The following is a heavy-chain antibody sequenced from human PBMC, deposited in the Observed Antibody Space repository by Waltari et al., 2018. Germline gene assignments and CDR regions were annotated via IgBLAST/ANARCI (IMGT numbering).Heavy chain of an antibody. D-gene: IGHD6-19*01. V-gene: IGHV3-74*01. CDR2: VNSDGSNT. CDR3: VAATPSSDK. CDR1: GDSLSARW. J-gene: IGHJ4*02. Sequence: EVELVEAGGGLVQRGGSRRVPGEGSGDSLSARWMHWVRQTPEKGLVWVARVNSDGSNTAYADSVRGRFIISRDTARNTLFLQMSSVRVDDTALYYCVAATPSSDKWGQGTLVTVSS.